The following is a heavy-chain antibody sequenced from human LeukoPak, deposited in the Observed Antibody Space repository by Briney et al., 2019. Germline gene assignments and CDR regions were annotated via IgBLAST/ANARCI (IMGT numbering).Heavy chain of an antibody. D-gene: IGHD5-18*01. CDR1: GYTFNRYT. V-gene: IGHV1-18*01. CDR2: VSTSNGDT. CDR3: ARVSDTSMVTPGFDS. Sequence: GASVKVSCKTSGYTFNRYTITWVRQAPGQGLEWMGWVSTSNGDTNYAEKFQGRVTMTTETVTKTAYMELRRLRPGDTAMYFCARVSDTSMVTPGFDSWGQGTLVTVSS. J-gene: IGHJ4*02.